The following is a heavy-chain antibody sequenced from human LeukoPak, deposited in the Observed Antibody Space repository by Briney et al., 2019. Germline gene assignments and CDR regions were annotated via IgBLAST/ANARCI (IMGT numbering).Heavy chain of an antibody. Sequence: GGSLRLSCAASGFTFSSYGMHWVRQAPGKGLEWVAVIWYDGSNKYYADSVKGRFTISRDNSKNTLYLQMNSLRAEDTAVYYCARDRELLRYFDWLPHGVDVWGQGTTVTVSS. V-gene: IGHV3-33*01. CDR3: ARDRELLRYFDWLPHGVDV. J-gene: IGHJ6*02. CDR2: IWYDGSNK. CDR1: GFTFSSYG. D-gene: IGHD3-9*01.